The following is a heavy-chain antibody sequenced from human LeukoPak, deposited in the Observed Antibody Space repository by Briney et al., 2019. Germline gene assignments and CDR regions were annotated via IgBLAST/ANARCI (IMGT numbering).Heavy chain of an antibody. CDR1: GYSFTSYW. CDR2: IDPSDSYT. CDR3: ARHYPRYYDSSGYSDAFDI. D-gene: IGHD3-22*01. V-gene: IGHV5-10-1*01. Sequence: GESLRISCKGSGYSFTSYWISWGRQMPGKGLEWMGRIDPSDSYTNYSPSFQGHVTISADKSISTAYLQWRSLKASDTAMYYCARHYPRYYDSSGYSDAFDIWGQGTMVTVSS. J-gene: IGHJ3*02.